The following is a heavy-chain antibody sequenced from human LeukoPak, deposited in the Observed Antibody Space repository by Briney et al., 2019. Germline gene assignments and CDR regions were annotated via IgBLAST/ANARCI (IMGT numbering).Heavy chain of an antibody. CDR2: IYPGDSDT. J-gene: IGHJ3*02. V-gene: IGHV5-51*01. CDR3: ARGHDYSAFDI. D-gene: IGHD4-11*01. Sequence: ASVKVSCKASGYTFTSYGISWVRPMPGKGLEWMGIIYPGDSDTRYSPSFQGQVTISADKSISTAYLQWSSLKASDTAMYYCARGHDYSAFDIWGQGTMVTVSS. CDR1: GYTFTSYG.